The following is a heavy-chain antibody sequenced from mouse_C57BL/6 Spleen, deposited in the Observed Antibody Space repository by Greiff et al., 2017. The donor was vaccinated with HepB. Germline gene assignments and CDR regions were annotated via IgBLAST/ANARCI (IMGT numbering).Heavy chain of an antibody. CDR2: IWSGGST. CDR3: ARNPGSSYEGEWFAY. D-gene: IGHD1-1*01. Sequence: VKLKQSGPGLVQPSQSLSITCTVSGFSLTSYGVHWVRQSPGKGLEWLGVIWSGGSTDYNAAFISRLSISKDNSKSQVFFKMNSLQADDTAIYYCARNPGSSYEGEWFAYWGQGTLVTVSA. CDR1: GFSLTSYG. V-gene: IGHV2-2*01. J-gene: IGHJ3*01.